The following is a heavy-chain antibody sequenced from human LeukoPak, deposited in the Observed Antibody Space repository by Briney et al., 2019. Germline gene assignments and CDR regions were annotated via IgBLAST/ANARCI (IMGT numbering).Heavy chain of an antibody. CDR1: GGSISSSSYY. CDR3: ARHPRQEYSSSHSPGDWFDP. V-gene: IGHV4-39*01. D-gene: IGHD6-6*01. CDR2: IYYSGST. Sequence: SETLSLTCTVSGGSISSSSYYWGWIRQPPGKGLEWIGSIYYSGSTYYNPSLKSRVTISVDTSKNQFSLKLSSVTAADTAVYYCARHPRQEYSSSHSPGDWFDPWGQGTLVTVSS. J-gene: IGHJ5*02.